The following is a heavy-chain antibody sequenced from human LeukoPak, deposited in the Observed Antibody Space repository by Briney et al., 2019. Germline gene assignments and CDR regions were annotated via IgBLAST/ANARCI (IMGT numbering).Heavy chain of an antibody. D-gene: IGHD6-13*01. CDR3: ARTHGYSSSWFNWFDP. CDR1: GGSFSGYY. Sequence: PSETLSLTCAVYGGSFSGYYWSWIRQPPGKGLEWIGEINHSGSTNYNPSLKSRVTISVDTSKNQFSLKLSSVTAADTAVYYCARTHGYSSSWFNWFDPWGQGTLVTVSS. CDR2: INHSGST. V-gene: IGHV4-34*01. J-gene: IGHJ5*02.